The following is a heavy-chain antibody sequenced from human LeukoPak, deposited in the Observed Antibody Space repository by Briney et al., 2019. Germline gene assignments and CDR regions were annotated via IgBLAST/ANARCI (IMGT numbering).Heavy chain of an antibody. CDR3: ARGGSGTPYYYYMDV. D-gene: IGHD1-26*01. J-gene: IGHJ6*03. Sequence: GASVKVSCKASGYTFTSYGISWVRQAPGQGLEWMGWISAYNGNTNYAQKPQGRVTMTTDTSTSTAYMELRSLRSEDTAVYYCARGGSGTPYYYYMDVWGKGTTVTISS. CDR1: GYTFTSYG. V-gene: IGHV1-18*01. CDR2: ISAYNGNT.